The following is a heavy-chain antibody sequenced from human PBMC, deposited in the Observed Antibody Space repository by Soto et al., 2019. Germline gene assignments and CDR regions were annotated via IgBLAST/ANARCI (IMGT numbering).Heavy chain of an antibody. Sequence: VASVKVSCKASGYNISSYDIIWVRQAAGQGLEWMGWMDPNRGHSDSVQKFQGRVSLTTETSASTAYMELRSLRSDDTAVYYCARSAPFDIYAITPVEFWGQGTLVTVSS. V-gene: IGHV1-8*01. D-gene: IGHD3-9*01. CDR3: ARSAPFDIYAITPVEF. J-gene: IGHJ4*02. CDR2: MDPNRGHS. CDR1: GYNISSYD.